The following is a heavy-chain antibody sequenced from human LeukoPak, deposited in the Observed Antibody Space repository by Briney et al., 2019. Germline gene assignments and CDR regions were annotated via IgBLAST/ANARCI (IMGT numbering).Heavy chain of an antibody. CDR1: GFTFSSYS. CDR2: VSSGSGTI. J-gene: IGHJ4*02. CDR3: ARGYYGSGSYFLDF. V-gene: IGHV3-48*02. D-gene: IGHD3-10*01. Sequence: GGSLRLSCAASGFTFSSYSMNWVRQAPGKGLEWVSYVSSGSGTIYYADSAKGRFTISRDNANNSLYLQMNGLRDEDTAVYYCARGYYGSGSYFLDFCGQGTLVTVSS.